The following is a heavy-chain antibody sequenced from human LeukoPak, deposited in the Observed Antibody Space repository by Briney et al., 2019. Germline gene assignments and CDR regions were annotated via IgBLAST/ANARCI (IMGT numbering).Heavy chain of an antibody. Sequence: GGSLRLSCAASGFTFSSYAMSWVRQAPGKGLEWVSSFSGSGGRTYYADSVKGRFTISRDNSKNTLYLQMNSLRAEDTAVYYCARDHRYGGLFDYWGQGILVTVSS. D-gene: IGHD1-1*01. CDR1: GFTFSSYA. J-gene: IGHJ4*02. CDR2: FSGSGGRT. CDR3: ARDHRYGGLFDY. V-gene: IGHV3-23*01.